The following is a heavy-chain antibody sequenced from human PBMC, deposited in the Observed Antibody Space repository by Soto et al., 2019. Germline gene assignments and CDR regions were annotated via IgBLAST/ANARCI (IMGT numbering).Heavy chain of an antibody. CDR2: ISPGDSDT. CDR3: ARLSQEGYYYYGMDV. V-gene: IGHV5-51*01. J-gene: IGHJ6*02. Sequence: PGESLKISCQGSGYSLTNYWIAWVRQMPGKGLEWMGIISPGDSDTRYSPSFQGQVTISADKSINTAYLQWSSLKASDTAMYYCARLSQEGYYYYGMDVWGQGTTVTVSS. CDR1: GYSLTNYW.